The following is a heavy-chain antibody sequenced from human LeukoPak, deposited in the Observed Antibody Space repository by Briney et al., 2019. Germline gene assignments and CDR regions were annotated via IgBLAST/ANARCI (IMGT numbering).Heavy chain of an antibody. J-gene: IGHJ4*02. V-gene: IGHV4-39*01. Sequence: SETLSLTCTVSGGSISSGYYYWGWMRQPPGKALEWIGSLYYSGTTYYNPSLQSRVTISLDTSKTLFSLRLHSVTAADTAVYYCARYYYGSGSYVSNFDYWGQGTLVTVSS. CDR2: LYYSGTT. D-gene: IGHD3-10*01. CDR1: GGSISSGYYY. CDR3: ARYYYGSGSYVSNFDY.